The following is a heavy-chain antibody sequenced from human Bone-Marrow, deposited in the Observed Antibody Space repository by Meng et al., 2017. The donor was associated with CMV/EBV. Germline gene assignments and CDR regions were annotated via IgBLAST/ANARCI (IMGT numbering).Heavy chain of an antibody. CDR2: IKSKTDGGTT. D-gene: IGHD6-19*01. CDR3: TTFLQGYSSGWQIARTF. J-gene: IGHJ4*02. CDR1: GFTFSSYW. V-gene: IGHV3-15*01. Sequence: GGSLRLSCAASGFTFSSYWMSWVRQAPGKGLEWVGRIKSKTDGGTTDYAAPVKGRFTISRDDSKNTLYLQMNSLKTEDTAVYYCTTFLQGYSSGWQIARTFWGQGTLVTVSS.